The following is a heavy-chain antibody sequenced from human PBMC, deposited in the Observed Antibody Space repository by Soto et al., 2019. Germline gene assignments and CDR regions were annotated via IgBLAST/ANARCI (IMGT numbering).Heavy chain of an antibody. V-gene: IGHV1-69*13. CDR2: IIPIFGTA. D-gene: IGHD1-1*01. Sequence: SAKISRTSSRDTLYISVLTLLLKNPGQGLEWMGGIIPIFGTANYAQKFQGRVTITADESTSTAYMELSSLRSEDTAVYYCARDLEPRYYYYSMDVWGQGTTVTVSS. CDR1: RDTLYISV. CDR3: ARDLEPRYYYYSMDV. J-gene: IGHJ6*02.